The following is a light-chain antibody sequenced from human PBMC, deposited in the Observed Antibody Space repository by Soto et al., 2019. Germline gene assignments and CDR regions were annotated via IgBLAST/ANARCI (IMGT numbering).Light chain of an antibody. Sequence: QSVLTQPPSVSGAPGQRVTISCTGTSSNIGAGYDVHWYQQLPGTAPKLLIYGNSNRPSGVPDRFSGSESATSASLAITGLRAADEADYYCQSYDSSLSGTVVFGVGTKLTVL. CDR1: SSNIGAGYD. J-gene: IGLJ2*01. CDR2: GNS. CDR3: QSYDSSLSGTVV. V-gene: IGLV1-40*01.